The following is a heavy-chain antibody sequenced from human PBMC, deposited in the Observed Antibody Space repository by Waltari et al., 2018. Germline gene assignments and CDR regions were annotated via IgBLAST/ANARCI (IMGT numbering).Heavy chain of an antibody. CDR2: IYSGGST. Sequence: EVHLVESGVGLIQPGVSLRLSCAAYGCIVSSNYMSWVRQAPGRGLEWVSLIYSGGSTYYADSVKGRFTISRDNSKNTLYLQMDSLSVEDTAVYYCARWQQWPVRAFDYWGQGTLVTVSS. CDR1: GCIVSSNY. J-gene: IGHJ4*02. V-gene: IGHV3-53*01. D-gene: IGHD6-19*01. CDR3: ARWQQWPVRAFDY.